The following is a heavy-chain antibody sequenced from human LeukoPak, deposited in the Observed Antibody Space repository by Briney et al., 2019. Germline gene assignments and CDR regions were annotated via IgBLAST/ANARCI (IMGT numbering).Heavy chain of an antibody. D-gene: IGHD2-2*02. CDR2: INPNSGGT. CDR3: ARWDIVVVPAAIPIFGHFDY. J-gene: IGHJ4*02. V-gene: IGHV1-2*02. CDR1: GYTFTCYY. Sequence: ASVKVSCKASGYTFTCYYMHWVRQAPGQGLGWMGWINPNSGGTNYAQKFQGRVTMTRDTSISTAYMELSRLRSDDTAVYYCARWDIVVVPAAIPIFGHFDYWGQGTLVTVSS.